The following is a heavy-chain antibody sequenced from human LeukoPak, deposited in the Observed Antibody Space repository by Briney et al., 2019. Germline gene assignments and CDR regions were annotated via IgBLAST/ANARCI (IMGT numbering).Heavy chain of an antibody. Sequence: GGSLRLSCAASGFTFSSYSMNWVRQAPGKGLEWVSSISSSSSYIYYADSVKGRFTIARDNAKNSLYLQMNSLRAEDTAVYYCARDRDTAMVQPEDDYWGQGTLVTVSS. CDR2: ISSSSSYI. J-gene: IGHJ4*02. D-gene: IGHD5-18*01. CDR3: ARDRDTAMVQPEDDY. CDR1: GFTFSSYS. V-gene: IGHV3-21*01.